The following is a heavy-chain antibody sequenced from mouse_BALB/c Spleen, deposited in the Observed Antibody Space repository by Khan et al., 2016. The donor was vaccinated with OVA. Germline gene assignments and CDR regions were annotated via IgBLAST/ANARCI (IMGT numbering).Heavy chain of an antibody. D-gene: IGHD1-2*01. Sequence: LQQPGSELVRPGASVKLSCKASGYTFSSYWMHWVKQRPGQGLEWIGNFYPGSGSPNYDEKFKSRATLTVDTSSRTAYMQLSSLTSEDSAVYYCTRVTTAPYVMDYWGQGTSVTVAS. CDR3: TRVTTAPYVMDY. CDR1: GYTFSSYW. J-gene: IGHJ4*01. V-gene: IGHV1S22*01. CDR2: FYPGSGSP.